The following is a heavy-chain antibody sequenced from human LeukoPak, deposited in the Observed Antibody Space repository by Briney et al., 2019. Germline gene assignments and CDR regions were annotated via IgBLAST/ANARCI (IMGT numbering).Heavy chain of an antibody. Sequence: PGGSLRLSCETAGFTFSSYVMHWVRRTLGKGLVWVSRISHDGIISYADSVKGRFTISRDNAKNTLILQMNSLRVEDTAVYYCARDWVYKIDYWGRGTLVTVSS. CDR2: ISHDGII. CDR1: GFTFSSYV. D-gene: IGHD5-24*01. V-gene: IGHV3-74*01. CDR3: ARDWVYKIDY. J-gene: IGHJ4*02.